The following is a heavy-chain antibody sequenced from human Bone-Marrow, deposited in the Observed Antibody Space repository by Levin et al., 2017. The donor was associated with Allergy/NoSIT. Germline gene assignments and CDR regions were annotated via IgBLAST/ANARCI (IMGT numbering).Heavy chain of an antibody. CDR1: GFTFSIYS. V-gene: IGHV3-21*01. CDR3: ARGIIGDVRVAHKEAFDV. Sequence: GGSLRLSCTVSGFTFSIYSINWVRQAPGKGLEWVSSISSSGSDMYYVDSVKGRFTISRDNAKNSLTLQMNSLRVEDTAVYYCARGIIGDVRVAHKEAFDVWGQGTMVTVSS. D-gene: IGHD3-10*02. CDR2: ISSSGSDM. J-gene: IGHJ3*01.